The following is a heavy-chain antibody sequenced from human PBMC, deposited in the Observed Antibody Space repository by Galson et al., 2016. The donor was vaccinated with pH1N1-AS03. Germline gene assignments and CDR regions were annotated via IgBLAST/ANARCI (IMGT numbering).Heavy chain of an antibody. CDR2: ISPYNGNT. V-gene: IGHV1-18*04. J-gene: IGHJ5*02. Sequence: SVKVSCKASGYTSPNFGMSWVRQAPGQGLEWMGWISPYNGNTQYAQRLEGRVTMTTDTSTNTAYLELRSLTYGDTAVYCCARAAPFDPWGHGTLVIVSS. CDR1: GYTSPNFG. D-gene: IGHD2-15*01. CDR3: ARAAPFDP.